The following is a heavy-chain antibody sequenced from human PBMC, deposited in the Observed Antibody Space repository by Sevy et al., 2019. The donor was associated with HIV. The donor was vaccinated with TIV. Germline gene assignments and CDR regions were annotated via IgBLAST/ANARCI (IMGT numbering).Heavy chain of an antibody. CDR1: GYTLIAYY. V-gene: IGHV1-46*01. J-gene: IGHJ4*02. CDR2: INTDGGST. CDR3: ARSASMVATPDN. Sequence: YKASGYTLIAYYMYWVRQAPGQGLEWMGIINTDGGSTRYAQKFQGRVIMTRDTSTNTAYMELSSLGSEDTAVYYCARSASMVATPDNWGQGTLVTVSS. D-gene: IGHD5-12*01.